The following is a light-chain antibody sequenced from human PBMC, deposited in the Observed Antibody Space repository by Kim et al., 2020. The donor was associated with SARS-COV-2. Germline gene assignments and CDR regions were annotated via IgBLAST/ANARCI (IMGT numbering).Light chain of an antibody. CDR2: RNN. J-gene: IGLJ3*02. CDR3: GACDDSLSGWV. Sequence: GQRVNHSCPGSSANIGTTSVYGNNKHPGTAPSLLIERNNQWPSGVPDGFSGSKSGTSASLAISGLRSEDLPDYSCGACDDSLSGWVFGGGTQLTVL. V-gene: IGLV1-47*01. CDR1: SANIGTTS.